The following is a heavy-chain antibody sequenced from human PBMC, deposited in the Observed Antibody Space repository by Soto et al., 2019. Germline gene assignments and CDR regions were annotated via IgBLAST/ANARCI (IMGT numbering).Heavy chain of an antibody. D-gene: IGHD2-15*01. V-gene: IGHV3-21*01. Sequence: GGSLRLSCAASGFTFSSYSINWVRQAPGKGLEWVSSISSSSSYIYYADSVKGRFTISRDNAKNSLYLQMNSLRAEDTAVYYCARVSAVIGYCSGGSCYSGAFDIWGQGTMVTVSS. CDR2: ISSSSSYI. J-gene: IGHJ3*02. CDR3: ARVSAVIGYCSGGSCYSGAFDI. CDR1: GFTFSSYS.